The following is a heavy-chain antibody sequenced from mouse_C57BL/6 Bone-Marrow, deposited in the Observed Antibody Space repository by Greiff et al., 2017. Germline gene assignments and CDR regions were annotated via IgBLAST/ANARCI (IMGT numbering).Heavy chain of an antibody. CDR3: ARERLRDY. CDR1: GYTFTSYW. D-gene: IGHD2-4*01. V-gene: IGHV1-81*01. J-gene: IGHJ2*01. Sequence: VKLQQPGAELVKPGASVKMSCKASGYTFTSYWITWVKQRTGQGLEWIGEIYPRSGNTYYNEKFKGKATLTADKSSSTAYMELRSLTSEDSAVYFCARERLRDYWGQGTTLTVSS. CDR2: IYPRSGNT.